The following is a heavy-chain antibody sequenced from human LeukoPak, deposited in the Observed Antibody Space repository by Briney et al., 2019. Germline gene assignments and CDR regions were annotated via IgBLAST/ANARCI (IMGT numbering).Heavy chain of an antibody. V-gene: IGHV4-30-2*01. D-gene: IGHD6-13*01. Sequence: PSQTLSLPCTASGGSISSGGYYWSGIRQPAGKGLEGIGYIYHSGSTYYNPSLKSRVTISVDRSKNQFSLKLSSVTAADTAVYYCAREYSSSWYGYFDYWGQGTLVTVSS. CDR3: AREYSSSWYGYFDY. J-gene: IGHJ4*02. CDR1: GGSISSGGYY. CDR2: IYHSGST.